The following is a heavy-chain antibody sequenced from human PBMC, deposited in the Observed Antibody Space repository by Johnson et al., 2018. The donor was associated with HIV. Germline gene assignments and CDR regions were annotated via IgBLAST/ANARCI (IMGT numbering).Heavy chain of an antibody. CDR1: GFTVSSNY. D-gene: IGHD3-22*01. J-gene: IGHJ3*02. Sequence: VQLVESGGGLVQPGGSLRLSCAASGFTVSSNYMSWVRQAPGKGLEWVSVIYSGGSTYYADSVKGRFTISRDNSKNTLYLQMNSLRAEDTAVYYCASVPMIVVVTRGPGSDAFDIWGQGTMVTVSS. V-gene: IGHV3-66*01. CDR3: ASVPMIVVVTRGPGSDAFDI. CDR2: IYSGGST.